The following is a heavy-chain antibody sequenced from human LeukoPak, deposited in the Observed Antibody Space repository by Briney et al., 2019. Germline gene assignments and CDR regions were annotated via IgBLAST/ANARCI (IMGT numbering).Heavy chain of an antibody. V-gene: IGHV3-74*01. Sequence: GGSLRLSCVASAFTFNNYWMHWVRQAPGKGLVWVSRIKGDGSSTNYADSVRGRFTISRDNAKNSLYLQMNSLRVEDTAFYYCAKDRFFYDSGSKANWGQGTLVTVSS. D-gene: IGHD3-22*01. CDR1: AFTFNNYW. J-gene: IGHJ4*02. CDR2: IKGDGSST. CDR3: AKDRFFYDSGSKAN.